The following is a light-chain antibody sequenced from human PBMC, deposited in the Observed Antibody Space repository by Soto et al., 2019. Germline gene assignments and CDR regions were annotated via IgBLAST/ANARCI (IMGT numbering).Light chain of an antibody. CDR1: QSVSSS. Sequence: EIVMTQSPATLSVSPGERVTLSCRASQSVSSSLAWYQQKPGQAPRLLIYAASSRATGVPARFSGSGSGTEVTLTISSLQSEDFAVYYSQQYNNWVTFGGGTQVEIK. CDR2: AAS. V-gene: IGKV3-15*01. J-gene: IGKJ4*01. CDR3: QQYNNWVT.